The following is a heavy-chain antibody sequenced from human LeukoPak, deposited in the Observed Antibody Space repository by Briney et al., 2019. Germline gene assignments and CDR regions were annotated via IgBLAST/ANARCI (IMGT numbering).Heavy chain of an antibody. D-gene: IGHD3-22*01. Sequence: GGSLRLSCAVSGFTFSSYEMNWVRQAPGKGLEWVSYISSSGRTIYNADSVKGRFTISRDNPKNSLYLQMNSLRAEDTAVYYCASYYYDSSGYWVHAFDIWGQGTMVTVSS. CDR2: ISSSGRTI. J-gene: IGHJ3*02. V-gene: IGHV3-48*03. CDR1: GFTFSSYE. CDR3: ASYYYDSSGYWVHAFDI.